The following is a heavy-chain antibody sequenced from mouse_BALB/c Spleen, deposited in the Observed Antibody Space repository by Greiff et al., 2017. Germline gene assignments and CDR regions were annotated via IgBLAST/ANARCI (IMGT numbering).Heavy chain of an antibody. CDR1: GFTFSSYT. V-gene: IGHV5-6-4*01. CDR3: TRDIAGINYYGYGGAMDY. J-gene: IGHJ4*01. CDR2: ISSGGSYT. D-gene: IGHD1-2*01. Sequence: DVQLVESGGGLVKPGGSLKLSCAASGFTFSSYTMSWVRQTPEKRMEWVATISSGGSYTYYPDSVKGRFTISRDNAKNTLYLQMSSLKSEDTAMYYCTRDIAGINYYGYGGAMDYWGQGTSVTVSS.